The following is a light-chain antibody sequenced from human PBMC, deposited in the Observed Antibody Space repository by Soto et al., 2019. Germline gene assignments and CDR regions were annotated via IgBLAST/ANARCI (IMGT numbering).Light chain of an antibody. CDR1: SGHSNYA. Sequence: QLVLTQAPSASASLEASVKLTCTLSSGHSNYAIAWHQQQPGKGPRFLMKLNSDGSHNKGDGIPDRFSGSSSGTERSLTISNLQSEDEADYYCQTWGTGVWVFGGGTKLTVL. V-gene: IGLV4-69*01. J-gene: IGLJ3*02. CDR3: QTWGTGVWV. CDR2: LNSDGSH.